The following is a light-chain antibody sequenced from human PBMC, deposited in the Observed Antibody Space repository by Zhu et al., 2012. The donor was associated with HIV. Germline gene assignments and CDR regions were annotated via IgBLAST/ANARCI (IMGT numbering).Light chain of an antibody. CDR2: GAS. V-gene: IGKV3-15*01. CDR1: QNVDTN. J-gene: IGKJ1*01. CDR3: QQYNNWPPWT. Sequence: EIVMTQSPATLSVSPGDGATLSCRASQNVDTNLAWFQQKPGQAPRLLIYGASTRATGIPVRFSGSGSGTEFTLTVSSLQSEDFAVYYCQQYNNWPPWTFGQGTKVEVK.